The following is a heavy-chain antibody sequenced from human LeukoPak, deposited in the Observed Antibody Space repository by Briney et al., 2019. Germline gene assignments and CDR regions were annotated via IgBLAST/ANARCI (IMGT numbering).Heavy chain of an antibody. CDR3: ARDCGGDKDI. V-gene: IGHV4-31*03. Sequence: SQTLSLTCTVSGGSISSGVYYWSWIRQHPGKGLEWIGYIYYSGSTYYNPSLKSRVTISVDTSKNQFSLKLSSVTAADTAVYYCARDCGGDKDIWGQGTMVTVSS. CDR1: GGSISSGVYY. J-gene: IGHJ3*02. D-gene: IGHD2-21*01. CDR2: IYYSGST.